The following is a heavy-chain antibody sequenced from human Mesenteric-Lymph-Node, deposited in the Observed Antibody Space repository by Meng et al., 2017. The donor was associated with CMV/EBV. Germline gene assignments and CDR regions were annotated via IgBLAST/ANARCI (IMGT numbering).Heavy chain of an antibody. CDR1: GGSISSSSYY. CDR2: IYYSGST. D-gene: IGHD6-13*01. Sequence: SETLSLTCTVSGGSISSSSYYWGWIRQPPGKGLEWIGSIYYSGSTYYNPSLKSRVTISVDTSKNQFSLKLSSVTAADTAVYYCARDLLSSSWYSWGMDVWGQGTTVTVSS. CDR3: ARDLLSSSWYSWGMDV. J-gene: IGHJ6*02. V-gene: IGHV4-39*07.